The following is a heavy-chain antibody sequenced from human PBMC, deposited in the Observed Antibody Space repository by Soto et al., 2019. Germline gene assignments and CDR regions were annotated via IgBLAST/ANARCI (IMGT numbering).Heavy chain of an antibody. V-gene: IGHV4-59*01. CDR3: ARGWYSSGWYDY. CDR1: GGSISSYY. Sequence: SATLSLTCTVSGGSISSYYWSWFRQPPGKGLEWIGYIYYSGSTNYNPSLNSRVTISVDTSKNQFSLKLSSVTAADTAVYFCARGWYSSGWYDYWGKGTLVTVS. J-gene: IGHJ4*02. CDR2: IYYSGST. D-gene: IGHD6-19*01.